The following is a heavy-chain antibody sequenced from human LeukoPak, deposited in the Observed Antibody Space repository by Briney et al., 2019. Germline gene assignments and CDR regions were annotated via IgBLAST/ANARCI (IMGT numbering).Heavy chain of an antibody. CDR2: ISSSGSTI. CDR3: AELGITMIGGV. Sequence: GGSLRLSCAASGFTFSSYEMNWVRQAPGKGLEWVSYISSSGSTIYCADSVKGRFTISRDNAKNSLYLQMNSLRAEDTAVYYCAELGITMIGGVWGQGTLVTVSS. V-gene: IGHV3-48*03. J-gene: IGHJ4*02. CDR1: GFTFSSYE. D-gene: IGHD3-10*02.